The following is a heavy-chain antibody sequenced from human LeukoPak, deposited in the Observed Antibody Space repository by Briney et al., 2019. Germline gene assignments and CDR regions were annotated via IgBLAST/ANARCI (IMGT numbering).Heavy chain of an antibody. CDR3: ARGTPVHRWEPPDY. CDR1: GYTLTELS. CDR2: FDPEDGET. J-gene: IGHJ4*02. Sequence: PVASVKVSCKVSGYTLTELSMHWVRQAPGKGLEWMGGFDPEDGETIYAQKFQGRVTMTRDTSISTAYMELSSLRSEDTAVYYCARGTPVHRWEPPDYWGQGTLVTVSS. D-gene: IGHD1-26*01. V-gene: IGHV1-24*01.